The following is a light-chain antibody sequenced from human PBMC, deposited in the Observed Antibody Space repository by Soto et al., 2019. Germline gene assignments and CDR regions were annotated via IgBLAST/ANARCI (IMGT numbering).Light chain of an antibody. V-gene: IGKV1D-13*01. CDR1: QGIGDA. Sequence: AIQLTQSPSSLSASVGDRVTITCRASQGIGDAIAWYQQKPGRPPKLLIYDASRLESGVPSRFSGSGSGTDFTLAISSLQPEDFTTYHCQQFNDSPFTFGPGTRLDIK. CDR2: DAS. CDR3: QQFNDSPFT. J-gene: IGKJ3*01.